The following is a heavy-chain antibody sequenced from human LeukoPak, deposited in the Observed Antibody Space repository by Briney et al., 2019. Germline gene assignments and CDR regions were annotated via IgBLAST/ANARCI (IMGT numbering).Heavy chain of an antibody. CDR2: INPNSGST. D-gene: IGHD2-21*01. CDR1: GYTFTAYY. J-gene: IGHJ4*02. V-gene: IGHV1-2*02. CDR3: ARSILRPPFAY. Sequence: GASVKFSCQASGYTFTAYYMHWVRQAPGQGLEWMGWINPNSGSTKYTQKFQGRVTVTRYESIRTVYMELSRLRSDDTAVYYCARSILRPPFAYWDQGTLVTVSS.